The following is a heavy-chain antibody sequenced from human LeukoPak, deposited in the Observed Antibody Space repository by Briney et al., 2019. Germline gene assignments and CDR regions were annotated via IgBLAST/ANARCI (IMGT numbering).Heavy chain of an antibody. CDR3: AGLAYCGGDCYSSFNY. CDR1: GGSISSYY. V-gene: IGHV4-59*12. D-gene: IGHD2-21*02. CDR2: IYYSGST. J-gene: IGHJ4*02. Sequence: SETLSLTCTVSGGSISSYYWSWIRQPPGKGLEWIGYIYYSGSTNYNPSLKSRVTISVDTSKNQFSLKLSSVTAADTAVYYCAGLAYCGGDCYSSFNYWGQGTLVTVSS.